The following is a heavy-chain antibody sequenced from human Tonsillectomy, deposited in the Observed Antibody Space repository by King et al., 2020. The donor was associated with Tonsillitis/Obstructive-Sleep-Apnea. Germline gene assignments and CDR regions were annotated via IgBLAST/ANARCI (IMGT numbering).Heavy chain of an antibody. D-gene: IGHD2-2*01. CDR1: GLIFSTYE. Sequence: VQLVESGGGLVQPGGSLRLSCAASGLIFSTYEMNWVRQAPGKGLEWVSYISSSGSIIYYADSVRGRFTISRDNAKNSLYLQMNSLRAEDTASYYCARGSPRYCSRIRCYGGAFDIWGQGTMVTVSS. J-gene: IGHJ3*02. CDR3: ARGSPRYCSRIRCYGGAFDI. V-gene: IGHV3-48*03. CDR2: ISSSGSII.